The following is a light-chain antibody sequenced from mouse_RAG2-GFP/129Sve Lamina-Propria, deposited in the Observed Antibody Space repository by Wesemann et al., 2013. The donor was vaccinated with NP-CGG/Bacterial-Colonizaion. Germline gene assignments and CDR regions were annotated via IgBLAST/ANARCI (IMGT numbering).Light chain of an antibody. CDR3: QQWSSYPPMYT. J-gene: IGKJ2*01. V-gene: IGKV4-53*01. CDR1: KYKFQQ. CDR2: GTS. Sequence: EIVLNPVSSTHGCISRGEGHHHLQCQLKYKFQQLALVPAEVRNLPKPWIYGTSNLASGVPVRFSGSGSGTSYSLTISRMEAEDAATYYCQQWSSYPPMYTFGGGTKLEIK.